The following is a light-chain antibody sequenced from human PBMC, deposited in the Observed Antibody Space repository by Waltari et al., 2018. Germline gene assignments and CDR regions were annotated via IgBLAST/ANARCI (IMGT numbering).Light chain of an antibody. J-gene: IGKJ4*01. CDR1: QSISNF. CDR3: QQSNRNPPS. V-gene: IGKV1-39*01. CDR2: AAS. Sequence: DIQMTQSPSSLSAPIGARVTITCRASQSISNFLNWYQQKPGKAAKLLIYAASGLHSGVPSRFSGSGSGTDFSLTISSLQPEDFATYFCQQSNRNPPSFGAGTKVEIK.